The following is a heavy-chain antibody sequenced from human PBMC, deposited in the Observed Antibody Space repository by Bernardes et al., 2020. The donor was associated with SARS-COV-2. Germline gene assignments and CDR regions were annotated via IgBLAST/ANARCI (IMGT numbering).Heavy chain of an antibody. Sequence: ETLSLTCTVSGDSAGDYYWTWIRQPPGKGLEWIGYVYNRDNTKYNPSLNGRVTISEDMSKRQVSLKLTSVTAADTAVYFCAGRLGSYYTFDSWGPGILVTVS. D-gene: IGHD3-10*01. CDR1: GDSAGDYY. J-gene: IGHJ4*02. CDR3: AGRLGSYYTFDS. CDR2: VYNRDNT. V-gene: IGHV4-59*02.